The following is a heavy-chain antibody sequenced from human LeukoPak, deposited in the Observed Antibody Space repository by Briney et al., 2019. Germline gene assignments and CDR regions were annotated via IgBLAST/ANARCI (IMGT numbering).Heavy chain of an antibody. V-gene: IGHV1-2*02. CDR2: INPDSGGT. CDR3: ARHNLGDSSSWYFDY. Sequence: GASVKVSCKASGYTFTGHYMHWVRQAPGQRLEYMGWINPDSGGTHYAQKFQGRVTVTWDTSISTAYLQWSSLKASDTAMYYCARHNLGDSSSWYFDYWGQGTLVTVSS. CDR1: GYTFTGHY. D-gene: IGHD6-13*01. J-gene: IGHJ4*02.